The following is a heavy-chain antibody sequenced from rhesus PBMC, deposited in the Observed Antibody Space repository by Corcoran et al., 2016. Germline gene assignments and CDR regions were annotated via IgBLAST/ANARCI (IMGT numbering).Heavy chain of an antibody. Sequence: QVQLQESGPGVVKPSETLSLTCAVSGGSISSGYDWSWIRQPPGKGLEWIGYIYGSSGSTNYNPSLKNRVTISNDASKNQFSLKLSSVTAADTAVYYCARVTVAANPLYYFDYWGQGVLVTVSS. CDR1: GGSISSGYD. J-gene: IGHJ4*01. D-gene: IGHD4-29*01. CDR3: ARVTVAANPLYYFDY. V-gene: IGHV4-76*01. CDR2: IYGSSGST.